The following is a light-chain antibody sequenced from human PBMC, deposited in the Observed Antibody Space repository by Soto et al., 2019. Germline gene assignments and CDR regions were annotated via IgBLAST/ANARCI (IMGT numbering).Light chain of an antibody. CDR2: DAS. CDR3: QQYDNLGFT. Sequence: DIQMTQSPSSLSASVGDRVTITCQAIQDISNYLNWYQQKPGKAPKLLIYDASNLETGVPSRFSGSGSGTDFTFTISSLQPEDIATYYCQQYDNLGFTFGPGTKVDIK. V-gene: IGKV1-33*01. J-gene: IGKJ3*01. CDR1: QDISNY.